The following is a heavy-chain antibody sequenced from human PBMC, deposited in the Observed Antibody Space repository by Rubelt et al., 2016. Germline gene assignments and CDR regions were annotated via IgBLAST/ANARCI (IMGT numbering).Heavy chain of an antibody. J-gene: IGHJ6*02. CDR3: ARRRSGYDFYYYYYGMDV. V-gene: IGHV4-34*01. D-gene: IGHD5-12*01. CDR1: GGSFSGYY. Sequence: QVQLQQWGAGLLKPSETLSLTCAVYGGSFSGYYWSWIRQPPGKGLEWIGEINHSGSTNYNPSLKIRVTISVDTSKNQFSLKLNSLTAADTAVYYCARRRSGYDFYYYYYGMDVWGQGTTVTVSS. CDR2: INHSGST.